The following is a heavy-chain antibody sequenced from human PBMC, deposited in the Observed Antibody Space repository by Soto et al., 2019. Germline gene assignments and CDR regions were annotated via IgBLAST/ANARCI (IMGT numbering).Heavy chain of an antibody. D-gene: IGHD3-16*01. CDR3: ATRITFLGAPSYFDY. V-gene: IGHV5-51*01. J-gene: IGHJ4*02. Sequence: GESLKISCKGSGYSFTSYWIGWVRQMPGKGLEWMGIIYPGDSDTRYSPSFQGQVTISADKSNSTAYLQWSSLKASDTAMYYCATRITFLGAPSYFDYGGEGPLVPVSS. CDR1: GYSFTSYW. CDR2: IYPGDSDT.